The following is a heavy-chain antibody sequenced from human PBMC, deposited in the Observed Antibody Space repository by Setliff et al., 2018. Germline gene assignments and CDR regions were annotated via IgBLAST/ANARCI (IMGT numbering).Heavy chain of an antibody. CDR3: ARCLLTWDNWFDP. D-gene: IGHD3-16*01. CDR2: IIPIFGTA. J-gene: IGHJ5*02. Sequence: SVKVSCKASGGTFSSYAISWVRQAPGQGLEWMGRIIPIFGTANYAQKFQGRVTITADESTSTAYMELSSLRSEDTAVYYCARCLLTWDNWFDPWGQGTLVTVSS. V-gene: IGHV1-69*13. CDR1: GGTFSSYA.